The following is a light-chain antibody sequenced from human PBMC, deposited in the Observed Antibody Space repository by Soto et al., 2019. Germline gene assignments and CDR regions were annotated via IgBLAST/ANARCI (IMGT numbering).Light chain of an antibody. Sequence: IVMTQDPAPLSVSPGGRATVPCRASQSVSSYLAWYQQKPGQAPRLLIYGASTRATGIPARFSGSGSGTEFTLTISSLQSEDFAVYYCQQYNNWPRTFGQVTKVDI. CDR3: QQYNNWPRT. V-gene: IGKV3-15*01. CDR2: GAS. CDR1: QSVSSY. J-gene: IGKJ1*01.